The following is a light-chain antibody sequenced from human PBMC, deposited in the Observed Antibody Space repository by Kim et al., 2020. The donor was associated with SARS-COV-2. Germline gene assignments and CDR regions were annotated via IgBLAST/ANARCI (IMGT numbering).Light chain of an antibody. Sequence: QSVVTQPASVSGSPGQSITISCTGTSSDVGGYNFVSWYQQHPGKAPKLMIYDVNKRPSGVSDRFSGSKSGNTASLTISGLQAEDEADYYCCSYTSSTTKVFGTGTKVTVL. V-gene: IGLV2-14*01. J-gene: IGLJ1*01. CDR2: DVN. CDR1: SSDVGGYNF. CDR3: CSYTSSTTKV.